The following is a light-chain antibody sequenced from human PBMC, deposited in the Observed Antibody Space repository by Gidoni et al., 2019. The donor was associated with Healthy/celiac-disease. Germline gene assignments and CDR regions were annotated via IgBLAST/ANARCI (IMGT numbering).Light chain of an antibody. CDR1: QSISSS. V-gene: IGKV3-15*01. J-gene: IGKJ1*01. Sequence: EIVMTQSPATLSVSPGERATPSCRASQSISSSLAWYQQKPGQAPRLLIYGASTRATGIPAKFSGSGSGTEFTLTISSLQSEDFAVYYCQQYNIWPPWTFGQGTKVEIK. CDR3: QQYNIWPPWT. CDR2: GAS.